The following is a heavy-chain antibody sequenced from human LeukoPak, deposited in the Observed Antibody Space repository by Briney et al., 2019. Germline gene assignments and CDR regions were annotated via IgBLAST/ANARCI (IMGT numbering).Heavy chain of an antibody. D-gene: IGHD3-9*01. J-gene: IGHJ4*02. Sequence: TSETLSLTCAVYVGSFSGYYWSWIRQPPGKGLEWIGQINHSGSTNYNPFLKSRVTISVDTSKNQFSLKLSSVTAADTAVYYCASSLTGYYTHFDYWGQGTLVTVSS. CDR2: INHSGST. V-gene: IGHV4-34*01. CDR3: ASSLTGYYTHFDY. CDR1: VGSFSGYY.